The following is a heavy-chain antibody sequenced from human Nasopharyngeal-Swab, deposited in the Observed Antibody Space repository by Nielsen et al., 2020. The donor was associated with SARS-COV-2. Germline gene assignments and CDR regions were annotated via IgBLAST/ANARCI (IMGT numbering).Heavy chain of an antibody. Sequence: GESLKISCVTSGFTFNMYSMHWVRQAPGKGLEWVSSISSSSNYIYYGDSVKGRFTISRDNTQKSLYLEMNSLRVEDTAVYYCARLGTESYHYYSLDVCGQGTTVTVSS. CDR2: ISSSSNYI. V-gene: IGHV3-21*01. J-gene: IGHJ6*02. D-gene: IGHD1-1*01. CDR3: ARLGTESYHYYSLDV. CDR1: GFTFNMYS.